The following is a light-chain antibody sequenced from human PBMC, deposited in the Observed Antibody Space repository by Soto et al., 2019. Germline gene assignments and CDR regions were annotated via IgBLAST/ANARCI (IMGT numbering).Light chain of an antibody. CDR1: QRITTN. CDR3: QESYGASFT. Sequence: DIQVTQSPPSLSASVGDRVTITCRTSQRITTNLHWYQQKPGKAPKLLMYVASNLQSGVPSRFSGGGYGTEFTLTINNLPPEDFATYYCQESYGASFTFGPGTRVD. V-gene: IGKV1-39*01. J-gene: IGKJ3*01. CDR2: VAS.